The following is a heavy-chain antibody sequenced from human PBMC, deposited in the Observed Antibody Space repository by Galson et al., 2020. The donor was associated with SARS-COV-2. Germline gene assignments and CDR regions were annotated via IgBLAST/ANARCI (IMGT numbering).Heavy chain of an antibody. V-gene: IGHV4-34*01. CDR1: GGSFSGYY. J-gene: IGHJ4*02. D-gene: IGHD3-10*01. Sequence: SETLSLTCAVYGGSFSGYYWSWIRQPPGKGLEWIGEINHSGSTNYNPSLKSRVTISVDTSKNQFSLKLSSVTAADTAVYYCARVGAGVLWFGDLGYFDYWGQGTLVTVSS. CDR2: INHSGST. CDR3: ARVGAGVLWFGDLGYFDY.